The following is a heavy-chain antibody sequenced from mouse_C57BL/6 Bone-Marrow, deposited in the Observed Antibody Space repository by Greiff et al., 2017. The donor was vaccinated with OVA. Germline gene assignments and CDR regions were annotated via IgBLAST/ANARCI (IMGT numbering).Heavy chain of an antibody. Sequence: EVQLVESGGGLVKPGGSLKLSCAASGFTFSDYGMHWVRQAPETGLEWVAYISSGSSTIYYADTVKGRFTISRDNAKNTLFLQMTSLRSEDTAMYYCARHDGSWFAYWGQGTLVTVSA. D-gene: IGHD2-3*01. CDR2: ISSGSSTI. J-gene: IGHJ3*01. V-gene: IGHV5-17*01. CDR3: ARHDGSWFAY. CDR1: GFTFSDYG.